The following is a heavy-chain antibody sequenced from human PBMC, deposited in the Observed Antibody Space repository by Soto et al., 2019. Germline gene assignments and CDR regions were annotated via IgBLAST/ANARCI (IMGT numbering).Heavy chain of an antibody. J-gene: IGHJ4*02. D-gene: IGHD2-15*01. CDR3: ARECGGTCYSGVYY. CDR2: ISDSGGST. Sequence: EVQLLESGGGLVQPGGSLRLSCAASGFTFSNYAMSWVRQAPGMGLDWVSGISDSGGSTYYADSVKGRFTISRDNSKNTLYLRMNSQRAEDTAVYYCARECGGTCYSGVYYWGQGTQVTVSS. V-gene: IGHV3-23*01. CDR1: GFTFSNYA.